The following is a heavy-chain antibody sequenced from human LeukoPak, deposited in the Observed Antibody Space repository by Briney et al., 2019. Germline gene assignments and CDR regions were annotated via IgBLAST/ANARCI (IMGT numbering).Heavy chain of an antibody. V-gene: IGHV4-4*07. Sequence: PSETLSLTCTVSGGSISGYYWNWIRQPAGKGLEWIGRIYTTGSSSYSPSLKRRVTMSVDTSKNQFSLRLSSMTAADTAAYYCARDRGETIFGMIDAFDIWGQGTMVTVSS. D-gene: IGHD3-3*01. CDR3: ARDRGETIFGMIDAFDI. J-gene: IGHJ3*02. CDR2: IYTTGSS. CDR1: GGSISGYY.